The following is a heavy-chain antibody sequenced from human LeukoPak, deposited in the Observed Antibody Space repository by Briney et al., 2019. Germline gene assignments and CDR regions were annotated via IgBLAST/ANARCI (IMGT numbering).Heavy chain of an antibody. V-gene: IGHV3-23*01. D-gene: IGHD3-22*01. CDR2: ISGSGGST. CDR3: AKVAATGYYYDSSGYIDY. CDR1: GFTFSSYG. J-gene: IGHJ4*02. Sequence: GGTLRLSCAASGFTFSSYGMSWVRQAPGKGLEWVSAISGSGGSTYYADSVKGRFTISGDNSKNTLYLQMNSLRAEDTAVYYCAKVAATGYYYDSSGYIDYWGQGTLVTVSS.